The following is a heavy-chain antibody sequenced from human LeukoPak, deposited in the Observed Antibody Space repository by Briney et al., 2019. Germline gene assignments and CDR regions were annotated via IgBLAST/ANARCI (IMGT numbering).Heavy chain of an antibody. CDR1: GFTFVSYG. V-gene: IGHV3-30*02. J-gene: IGHJ4*02. CDR2: IRYDGSDQ. Sequence: PGGSLRLSCATPGFTFVSYGMHWVRQVPGKGLEWVTFIRYDGSDQAYADSVKGRFTISRDNSKNTFYLHMTSLRREDTAVYYCAKDAHYLFGGKRDFYFDYWGQGALVTVSS. D-gene: IGHD4-23*01. CDR3: AKDAHYLFGGKRDFYFDY.